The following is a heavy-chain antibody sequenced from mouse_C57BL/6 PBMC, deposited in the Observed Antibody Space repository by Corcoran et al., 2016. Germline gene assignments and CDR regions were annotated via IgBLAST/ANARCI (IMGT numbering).Heavy chain of an antibody. CDR1: GFNIKNNY. CDR2: IDPANGNT. Sequence: EVQLQQSVAELVRPGASVKLSCTASGFNIKNNYMHWVKQRPEQGLEWIGRIDPANGNTKYAPKFQGKATITADTSSNTAYLQLSSLTSEDTAIYYCAPYYYGSSYGYFDVCGTGTTVTVSS. V-gene: IGHV14-3*01. D-gene: IGHD1-1*01. J-gene: IGHJ1*03. CDR3: APYYYGSSYGYFDV.